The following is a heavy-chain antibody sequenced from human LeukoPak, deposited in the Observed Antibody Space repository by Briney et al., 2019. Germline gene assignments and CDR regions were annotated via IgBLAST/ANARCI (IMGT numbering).Heavy chain of an antibody. J-gene: IGHJ4*02. D-gene: IGHD3-10*01. CDR2: IRYDGSNK. V-gene: IGHV3-30*02. CDR1: GFIFSSYG. CDR3: AKDRYGSGSWFDY. Sequence: PGGSLRLSCAASGFIFSSYGMHWVRQAPGKGLEWVAFIRYDGSNKYYADSVKGRFTISRDNSKNTLYLQMNSLRAEDTAVYYCAKDRYGSGSWFDYWGQGTLVTVSS.